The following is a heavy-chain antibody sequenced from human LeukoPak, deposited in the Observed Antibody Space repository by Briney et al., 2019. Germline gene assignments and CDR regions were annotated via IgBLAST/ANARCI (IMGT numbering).Heavy chain of an antibody. CDR3: ARGSQPGPSYFDL. Sequence: GGSLRLSCAASGFTFSSYEMNWVRQAPGKGLEWVSYISRSGSSTYYPDSVKGRFTISRDNDKNSLSLQMNSLRAEDTAVYYCARGSQPGPSYFDLWGRGTLVTVSS. J-gene: IGHJ2*01. CDR1: GFTFSSYE. D-gene: IGHD1-14*01. CDR2: ISRSGSST. V-gene: IGHV3-48*03.